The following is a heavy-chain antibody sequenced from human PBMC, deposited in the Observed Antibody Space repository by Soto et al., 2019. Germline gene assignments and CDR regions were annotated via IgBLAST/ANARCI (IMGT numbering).Heavy chain of an antibody. V-gene: IGHV3-23*01. D-gene: IGHD3-10*01. CDR3: AKGYYGSSYPYFDT. J-gene: IGHJ4*02. Sequence: EVQLLESGGGLVQPGGSLRLSCAASGFTFSDYAMSWVRQAPGKGLEWVSGITDSGGTTYYADSVKGRFTISRDNSKNTLYLQMNSLRAEDTAVYYCAKGYYGSSYPYFDTWGQGTLITVSS. CDR1: GFTFSDYA. CDR2: ITDSGGTT.